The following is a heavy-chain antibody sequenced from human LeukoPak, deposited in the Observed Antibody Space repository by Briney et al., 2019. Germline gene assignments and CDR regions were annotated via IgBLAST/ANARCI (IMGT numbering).Heavy chain of an antibody. CDR3: ARAYCGGDCYPSLGY. CDR1: GFTFSSYS. CDR2: ISSSSSSM. V-gene: IGHV3-48*04. Sequence: PGGSLRLSCAASGFTFSSYSMNWVRQAPGKGLEWVSYISSSSSSMYYADSVKGRFTISRDNAKNSLHLQMNSLRAEDTAVYYCARAYCGGDCYPSLGYWGQGTLVTVSS. J-gene: IGHJ4*02. D-gene: IGHD2-21*02.